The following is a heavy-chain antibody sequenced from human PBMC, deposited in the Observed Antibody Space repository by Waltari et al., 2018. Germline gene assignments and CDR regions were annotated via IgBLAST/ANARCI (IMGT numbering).Heavy chain of an antibody. J-gene: IGHJ6*02. CDR2: ISYNGRNI. V-gene: IGHV3-30*04. CDR1: EFTFSSFA. Sequence: QVQLVESGGGVVQPGRSLRLSCAAAEFTFSSFAIHWVRQAPGKGLEWVAVISYNGRNIYYGDSVKGRFTISRDNAKKMLYLQMNSLRAEDTAVYYCARDLCDRTNCHGMDVWGQGTTVTVSS. D-gene: IGHD1-1*01. CDR3: ARDLCDRTNCHGMDV.